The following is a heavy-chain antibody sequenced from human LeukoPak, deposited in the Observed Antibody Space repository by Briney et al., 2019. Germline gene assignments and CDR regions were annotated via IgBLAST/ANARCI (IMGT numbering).Heavy chain of an antibody. CDR1: GFTFGDYS. D-gene: IGHD1-1*01. V-gene: IGHV3-23*01. CDR3: AKVQPVDAFDI. J-gene: IGHJ3*02. CDR2: ISDSGGST. Sequence: GGSLRLSCAASGFTFGDYSMHWVRQAPGKGLEWVSAISDSGGSTYYADSVKGRFTISRDNSKNTLYLQMNSLRAEDTAVYYCAKVQPVDAFDIWGQGTMVTVSS.